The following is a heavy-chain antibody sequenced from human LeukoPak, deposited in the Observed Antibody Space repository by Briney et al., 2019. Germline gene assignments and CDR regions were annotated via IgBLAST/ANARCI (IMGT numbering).Heavy chain of an antibody. V-gene: IGHV1-69*01. J-gene: IGHJ4*02. Sequence: ASLTVSYKASGGTFISYAISWVRQPPGQTLQSMGGIIPIFGTANYPQKFQGRVTITADESTSTAYMELSSLRSEDTAVYYCARDSHDYTSYWGQGTLVTVSS. D-gene: IGHD2-2*02. CDR1: GGTFISYA. CDR2: IIPIFGTA. CDR3: ARDSHDYTSY.